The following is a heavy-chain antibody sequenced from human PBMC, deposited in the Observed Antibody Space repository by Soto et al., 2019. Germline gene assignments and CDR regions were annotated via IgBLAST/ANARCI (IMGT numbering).Heavy chain of an antibody. CDR2: LSSDGFGA. Sequence: VGSLRLSCAASVFSLSPYWMHWVRQAPGRGLEWVSRLSSDGFGAAYADSVKGRFFISRDIARKTLFLQMNSLRADDTAVYYCARHLGGPHDWGRGTSDTVSS. CDR1: VFSLSPYW. CDR3: ARHLGGPHD. J-gene: IGHJ4*02. D-gene: IGHD3-16*01. V-gene: IGHV3-74*03.